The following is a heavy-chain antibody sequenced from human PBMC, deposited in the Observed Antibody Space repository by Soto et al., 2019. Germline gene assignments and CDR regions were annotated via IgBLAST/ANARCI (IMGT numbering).Heavy chain of an antibody. Sequence: QVQLVESGGGVVQPGRSLRLSCAASGFTFSSYAMHWVRQAPGKGLEWVSLISYDGSNENYADSVKGRFTTSRDNSRDTLYLQMNSLRAEETAVYHCVINDYGDYFSLWGQGTLVTVSS. CDR3: VINDYGDYFSL. D-gene: IGHD4-17*01. J-gene: IGHJ4*02. CDR1: GFTFSSYA. V-gene: IGHV3-30*01. CDR2: ISYDGSNE.